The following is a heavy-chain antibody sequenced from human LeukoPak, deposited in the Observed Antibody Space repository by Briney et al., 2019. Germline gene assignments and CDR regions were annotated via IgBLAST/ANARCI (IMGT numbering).Heavy chain of an antibody. CDR2: IYYSGST. J-gene: IGHJ5*02. D-gene: IGHD3-3*01. CDR3: ARAPDWSGRNNWFDP. V-gene: IGHV4-31*03. Sequence: SETLSLTCTVSGGSISSGGYYWSWIRQHPGKGLEWIGYIYYSGSTYYNPSLKSRVTISVDTSKNQFSLKLSSVTAADTAVYYCARAPDWSGRNNWFDPWGQGTLVTVSS. CDR1: GGSISSGGYY.